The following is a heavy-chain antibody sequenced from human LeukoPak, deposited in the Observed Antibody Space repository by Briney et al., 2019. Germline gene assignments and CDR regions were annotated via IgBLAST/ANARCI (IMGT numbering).Heavy chain of an antibody. Sequence: SETLSLTCAVYGVSFSGYYWIWIRQPPGKGLEWIGEINHSGSTNYNPSLKSRVTISVDTSKNQFSLKLSSVTAADTAVYYCARSGPKTYYYGSGSYYKPSYFDYWGQGTLVTVSS. V-gene: IGHV4-34*01. J-gene: IGHJ4*02. CDR3: ARSGPKTYYYGSGSYYKPSYFDY. CDR2: INHSGST. D-gene: IGHD3-10*01. CDR1: GVSFSGYY.